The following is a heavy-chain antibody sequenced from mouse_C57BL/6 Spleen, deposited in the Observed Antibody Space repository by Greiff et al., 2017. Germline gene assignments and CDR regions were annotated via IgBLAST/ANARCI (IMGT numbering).Heavy chain of an antibody. CDR2: IDPEDGET. V-gene: IGHV14-2*01. CDR1: GFNINDYY. Sequence: VQLQQSGAELVKPGASVKLSCTASGFNINDYYMHWVKQRTEQGLEWIGRIDPEDGETKYAPKFPGQATITADTSSNTAYLQLSSLTSEDTAVYYWARSCDGYYEWYFDVWGTGTTVTVSS. D-gene: IGHD2-3*01. CDR3: ARSCDGYYEWYFDV. J-gene: IGHJ1*03.